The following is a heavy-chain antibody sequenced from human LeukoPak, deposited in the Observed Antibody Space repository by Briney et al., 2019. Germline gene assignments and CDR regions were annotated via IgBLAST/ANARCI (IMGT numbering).Heavy chain of an antibody. J-gene: IGHJ6*03. CDR2: IIPIFGTA. D-gene: IGHD3-10*01. V-gene: IGHV1-69*13. Sequence: SVKVSCKASGGTFGSYAISWVRQAPGQGLERMGGIIPIFGTANYAQKFQGRVTITADESTSTAYMELSSLRSEDTAVYYCARVYYGSGSYYYYYYMDVWGKGTTVTISS. CDR3: ARVYYGSGSYYYYYYMDV. CDR1: GGTFGSYA.